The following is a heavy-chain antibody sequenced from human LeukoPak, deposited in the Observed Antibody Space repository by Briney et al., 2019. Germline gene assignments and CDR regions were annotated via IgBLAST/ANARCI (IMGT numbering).Heavy chain of an antibody. CDR3: ARDQLSRGVWFDP. Sequence: GASVKVSCKASGYTFTGYYMHWVRQAPGQGLEWMGWINPNSGGTNYAQKFQGRVTMTTEISTSTAYMELRSLRSDDTAVYYCARDQLSRGVWFDPWGQGTLVTVSS. J-gene: IGHJ5*02. V-gene: IGHV1-2*02. D-gene: IGHD1-1*01. CDR1: GYTFTGYY. CDR2: INPNSGGT.